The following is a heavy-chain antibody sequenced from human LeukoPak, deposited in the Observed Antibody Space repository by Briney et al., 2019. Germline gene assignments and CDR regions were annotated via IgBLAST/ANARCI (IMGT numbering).Heavy chain of an antibody. J-gene: IGHJ4*02. Sequence: ASVKVSCKASGYTFTSYGFSWVRQAPGQGLEGMGWTSAYNGNTKYAQKLQGRVTMTTDTSTSTAYMELRSLRSDDTAVFYCARDMGVPAASYFFDYWGQGTLVTVSS. CDR1: GYTFTSYG. CDR3: ARDMGVPAASYFFDY. D-gene: IGHD2-2*01. CDR2: TSAYNGNT. V-gene: IGHV1-18*01.